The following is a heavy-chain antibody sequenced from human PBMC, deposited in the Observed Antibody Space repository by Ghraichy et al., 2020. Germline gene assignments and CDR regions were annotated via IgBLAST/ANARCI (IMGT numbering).Heavy chain of an antibody. V-gene: IGHV1-69*13. J-gene: IGHJ6*02. D-gene: IGHD3-9*01. CDR2: IIPIFGTA. CDR1: GGTFSSYA. CDR3: ARVLVNVGRIFYYGMDV. Sequence: SVKVSCKASGGTFSSYAISWVRQAPGQGLEWMGGIIPIFGTANYAQKFQGRVTITADESTSTAYMELSSLRSEDTAVYYCARVLVNVGRIFYYGMDVWGQGTTVTVSS.